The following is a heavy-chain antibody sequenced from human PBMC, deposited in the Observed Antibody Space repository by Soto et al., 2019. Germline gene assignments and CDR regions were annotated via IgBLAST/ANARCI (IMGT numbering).Heavy chain of an antibody. CDR3: ARTLMTYYMDV. J-gene: IGHJ6*03. CDR1: GFTFSSYS. D-gene: IGHD3-16*01. V-gene: IGHV3-21*01. CDR2: ISSNSSYI. Sequence: GGSLRLSCAASGFTFSSYSMNWVRQAPGKGLEWVSSISSNSSYIYYADSVKGRFTISRDNAKNSLYLQMNSLRAEDTAVYYCARTLMTYYMDVWGKGTTVTVSS.